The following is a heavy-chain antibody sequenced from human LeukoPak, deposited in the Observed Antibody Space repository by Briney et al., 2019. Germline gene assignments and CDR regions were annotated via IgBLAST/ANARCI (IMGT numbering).Heavy chain of an antibody. CDR3: ARGYSSSHRWFDP. D-gene: IGHD6-6*01. V-gene: IGHV4-34*01. Sequence: SETLSLTCAVYGGSFSGYYWSWIRQPPGKGLEWIGEINHSGSTNYNPSLKSRVTISVDTSKNQVSLKLTSVTAADTAVYYCARGYSSSHRWFDPWGQGTLVTVSS. J-gene: IGHJ5*02. CDR2: INHSGST. CDR1: GGSFSGYY.